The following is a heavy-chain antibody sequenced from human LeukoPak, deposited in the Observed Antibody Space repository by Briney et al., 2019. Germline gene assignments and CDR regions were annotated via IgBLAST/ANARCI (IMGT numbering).Heavy chain of an antibody. CDR3: ARHPIVGAGGVDC. V-gene: IGHV4-34*01. CDR2: INHSGST. D-gene: IGHD1-26*01. J-gene: IGHJ4*02. Sequence: SETLSLTCAVYGGSFSGYYWSWIRQPPGKGLEWIGEINHSGSTNYKPSLKSRVTISVDTSKNQFSLKLSSVTVADTAVYYCARHPIVGAGGVDCWGQGTLVTVSS. CDR1: GGSFSGYY.